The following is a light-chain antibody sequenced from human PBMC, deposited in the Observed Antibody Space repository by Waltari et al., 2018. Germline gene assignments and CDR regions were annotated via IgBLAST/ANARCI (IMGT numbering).Light chain of an antibody. V-gene: IGLV2-8*01. CDR2: AVR. J-gene: IGLJ3*02. Sequence: QSALTQPPPAPGSPGQSITIPCTGTTTNVRAYNSVSWYQQHPGKAPKLIIYAVRKRPSGVPDRFSGSKSGNTASMTISGLQAEDEADYHCSAYGGSKLFAGGTKLTVL. CDR3: SAYGGSKL. CDR1: TTNVRAYNS.